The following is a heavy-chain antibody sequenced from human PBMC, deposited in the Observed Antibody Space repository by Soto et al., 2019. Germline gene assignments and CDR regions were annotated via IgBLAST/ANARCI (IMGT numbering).Heavy chain of an antibody. CDR2: INDGGST. J-gene: IGHJ4*02. CDR1: GGSFSGYY. Sequence: SETLSLTCAVYGGSFSGYYWTWIRQPPGKGLEWIGEINDGGSTNYTPSLKSRATISLDTSRNQFFLNLNSVTAADTAVYYCARDVGSSHGPGHPHYFDYWGQGTLVTVSS. V-gene: IGHV4-34*09. D-gene: IGHD2-2*01. CDR3: ARDVGSSHGPGHPHYFDY.